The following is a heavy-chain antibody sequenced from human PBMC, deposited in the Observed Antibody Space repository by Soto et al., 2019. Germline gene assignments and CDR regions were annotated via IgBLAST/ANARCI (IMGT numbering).Heavy chain of an antibody. CDR1: GFTCSNYA. Sequence: EVQLLESGGGLVQPGGSLRLSCAASGFTCSNYAMTWVRQAPGKGLEWVSCISVTGATTYSADSVKGRFTISRDNSKNTLYLQMTSLRAEDTAVYYCEGAFRSYYMDVWGKGTTVTVSS. V-gene: IGHV3-23*01. D-gene: IGHD3-16*01. CDR3: EGAFRSYYMDV. CDR2: ISVTGATT. J-gene: IGHJ6*03.